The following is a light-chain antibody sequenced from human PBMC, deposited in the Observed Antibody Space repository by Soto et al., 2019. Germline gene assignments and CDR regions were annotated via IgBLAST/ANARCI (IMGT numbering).Light chain of an antibody. CDR2: GAS. Sequence: EIVLTQSPGTLSSSPGERATLSCRASQSLSKTYLAWYQKKPGQAPRLLIDGASNRATGTPDRFSGSGSGTDFTLTISRLEPEDFAVYYCQRYVSPPWTFGQGTKVEIK. CDR1: QSLSKTY. CDR3: QRYVSPPWT. J-gene: IGKJ1*01. V-gene: IGKV3-20*01.